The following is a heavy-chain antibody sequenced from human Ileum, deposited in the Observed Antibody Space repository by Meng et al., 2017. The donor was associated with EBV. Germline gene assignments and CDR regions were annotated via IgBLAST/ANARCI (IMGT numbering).Heavy chain of an antibody. J-gene: IGHJ5*02. CDR2: IYYSGNA. D-gene: IGHD6-19*01. Sequence: QVQLEESGPGLLKPSETLSLTCTVSGGSLSGYYWSWIRQPPGKGLEWIGYIYYSGNANYNPSLKSRLRLSVDTSKNQFSLNLDSVTAADTAVYYCARTRGSAGAGADPWGQGTLVTVSS. CDR3: ARTRGSAGAGADP. V-gene: IGHV4-59*01. CDR1: GGSLSGYY.